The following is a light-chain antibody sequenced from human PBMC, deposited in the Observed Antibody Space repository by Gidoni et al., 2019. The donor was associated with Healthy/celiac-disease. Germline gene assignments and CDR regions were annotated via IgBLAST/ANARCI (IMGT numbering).Light chain of an antibody. CDR2: AAS. Sequence: DIQMPQSPSSLSASVGDRVTITCRASPSISSYLNWYQQKPGKAPKLLIYAASRLQSGAPSRCSGSGSGTDITLIISSLQPEDFATYCRQQSYSTPWTFGQXTRVEIK. CDR3: QQSYSTPWT. J-gene: IGKJ1*01. V-gene: IGKV1-39*01. CDR1: PSISSY.